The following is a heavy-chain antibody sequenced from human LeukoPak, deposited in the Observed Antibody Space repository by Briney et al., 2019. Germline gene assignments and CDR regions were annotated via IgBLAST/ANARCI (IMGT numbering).Heavy chain of an antibody. J-gene: IGHJ4*02. D-gene: IGHD5-18*01. CDR1: GFTISSYW. CDR2: ISSSSSYI. CDR3: ARADWDTAMIDY. V-gene: IGHV3-21*01. Sequence: GGSLRLSCAASGFTISSYWMSWVRQAPGKGLEWVSSISSSSSYIYYTDSVKGRFTISRDNAKNSLYLQMNSLRAEDTAVYYCARADWDTAMIDYWGQGTLVTVSS.